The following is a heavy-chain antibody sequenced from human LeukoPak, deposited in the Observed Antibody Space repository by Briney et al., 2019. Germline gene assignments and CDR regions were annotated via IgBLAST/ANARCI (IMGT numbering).Heavy chain of an antibody. Sequence: PSETLSLTCSVFGTSISSLYWSWIRQPPGKGLEWIGYIYYTGSTNYNPSLKSPVTIFVDTSKNQFSLRLSSVTAADTAVYYCATHRAYSSSSPFDYWGQGTLVTVSS. CDR2: IYYTGST. CDR1: GTSISSLY. J-gene: IGHJ4*02. D-gene: IGHD6-6*01. CDR3: ATHRAYSSSSPFDY. V-gene: IGHV4-59*08.